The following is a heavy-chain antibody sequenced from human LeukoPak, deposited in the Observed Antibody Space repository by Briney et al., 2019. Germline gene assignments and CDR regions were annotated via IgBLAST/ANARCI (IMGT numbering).Heavy chain of an antibody. Sequence: GGSLRLSCAASGFTFSSYGVSWVRQAPGKGLEWVSAISGSGGSTYYADSVKGRFTISRDNSKDTLYLQMNSLRAEDTALYYCAKNLRSGIYDYWGLGTLVTVSS. V-gene: IGHV3-23*01. D-gene: IGHD1-26*01. J-gene: IGHJ4*02. CDR3: AKNLRSGIYDY. CDR1: GFTFSSYG. CDR2: ISGSGGST.